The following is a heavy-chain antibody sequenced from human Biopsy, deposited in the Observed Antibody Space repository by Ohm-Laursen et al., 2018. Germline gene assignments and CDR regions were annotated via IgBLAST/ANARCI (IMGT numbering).Heavy chain of an antibody. D-gene: IGHD3-10*01. Sequence: GSLRLSCTAPGFTFSDYYMSWVRQAPGKGLEWISYITVSGASVYYTDSVKGRFTISRDNSKNTVYLQMNSLRAADTAVYYCARDRYYGSESYYSHYNMDVWGQGTTVSVSS. CDR2: ITVSGASV. V-gene: IGHV3-11*04. CDR1: GFTFSDYY. CDR3: ARDRYYGSESYYSHYNMDV. J-gene: IGHJ6*02.